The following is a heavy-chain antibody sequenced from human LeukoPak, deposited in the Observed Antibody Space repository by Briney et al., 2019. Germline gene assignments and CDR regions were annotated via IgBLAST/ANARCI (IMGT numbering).Heavy chain of an antibody. Sequence: ASVKVSCKASGYTFNGYYMFWVRQAPGQGLEWMGWINPNSGGTNYAQEFQGRVTMTRDTPISTAYMELSTLRSDDTAVYYCALIGDHAWFDPWGQGTLVTVSS. V-gene: IGHV1-2*02. J-gene: IGHJ5*02. CDR3: ALIGDHAWFDP. D-gene: IGHD3-10*01. CDR2: INPNSGGT. CDR1: GYTFNGYY.